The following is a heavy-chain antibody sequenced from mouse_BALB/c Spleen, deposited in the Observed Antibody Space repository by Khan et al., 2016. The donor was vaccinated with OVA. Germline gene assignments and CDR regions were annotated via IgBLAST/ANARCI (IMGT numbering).Heavy chain of an antibody. CDR2: IWAGGST. CDR1: GFSLTSYG. Sequence: VKLLESGPGLVAPSQSLSITCTVSGFSLTSYGVHWVSQPPGKGLEWLGVIWAGGSTNYNSAPMSRLSISKDNSKSQVFLKMNSLQTDDTAMYYCARAKGWDNAMDYWGQGTSVTVSS. CDR3: ARAKGWDNAMDY. V-gene: IGHV2-9*02. D-gene: IGHD4-1*01. J-gene: IGHJ4*01.